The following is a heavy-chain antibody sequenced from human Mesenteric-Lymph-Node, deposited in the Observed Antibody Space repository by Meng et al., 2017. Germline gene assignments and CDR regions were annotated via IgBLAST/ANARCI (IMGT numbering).Heavy chain of an antibody. V-gene: IGHV4-31*11. J-gene: IGHJ5*02. CDR2: IYYSGST. CDR3: ARLSSSWSPNWFDP. CDR1: GGSFSGYY. Sequence: QVLLQQPGPGLVKPSGTLSLTCAVYGGSFSGYYWSWIRQHPGKGLEWIGYIYYSGSTYYNPSLKSRVTISVDTSKNQFSLKLSSVTAADTAVYYCARLSSSWSPNWFDPWGQGTLVTVSS. D-gene: IGHD6-13*01.